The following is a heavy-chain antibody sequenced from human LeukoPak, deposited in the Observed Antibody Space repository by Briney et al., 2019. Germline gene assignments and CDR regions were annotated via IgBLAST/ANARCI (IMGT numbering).Heavy chain of an antibody. Sequence: GGSLRLSCSASDLSFKNVWMSWVRQAPGKGLEWVGRISSKSDGGTTDYAAPVKGRFTISRDDSTNTLSLQMSSLKAEDTALYFCITEPHDYGDFTFGYWGQGTLVTVSS. CDR2: ISSKSDGGTT. D-gene: IGHD4-17*01. V-gene: IGHV3-15*01. CDR3: ITEPHDYGDFTFGY. J-gene: IGHJ4*02. CDR1: DLSFKNVW.